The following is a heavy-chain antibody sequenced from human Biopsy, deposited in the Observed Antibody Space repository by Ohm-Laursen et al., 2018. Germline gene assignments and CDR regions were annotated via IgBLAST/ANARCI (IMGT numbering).Heavy chain of an antibody. CDR1: GFTLSDYV. D-gene: IGHD2-2*01. J-gene: IGHJ4*02. Sequence: SLRLSCTASGFTLSDYVMSWVRQAPGQGLERVSFIRSSHTETNYANSVKGRCTISRDNAKNSLHLQMNSLRPEETAVYYCARTRLSIVIEPAAVVFDNWGQGTLVTVSS. CDR3: ARTRLSIVIEPAAVVFDN. V-gene: IGHV3-11*03. CDR2: IRSSHTET.